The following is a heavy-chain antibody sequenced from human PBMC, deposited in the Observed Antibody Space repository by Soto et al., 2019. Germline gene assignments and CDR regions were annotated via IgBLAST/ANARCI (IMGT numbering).Heavy chain of an antibody. J-gene: IGHJ4*02. V-gene: IGHV3-66*01. D-gene: IGHD5-18*01. CDR2: IYSGGST. CDR3: ARDRYGYGRDVSY. CDR1: GFTVSSNY. Sequence: EVQLVESGGGLVQPGGSLRLSCAASGFTVSSNYMSWVRQAPGKGLEWVSVIYSGGSTYYADSVKGRFTISRDNSKNTLYLQKNSLRSEDTAVYYCARDRYGYGRDVSYRGQGTLVTVSS.